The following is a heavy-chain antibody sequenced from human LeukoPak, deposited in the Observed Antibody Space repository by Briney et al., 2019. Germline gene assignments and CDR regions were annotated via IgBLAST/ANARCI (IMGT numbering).Heavy chain of an antibody. D-gene: IGHD1-1*01. CDR1: GGSISSYY. CDR2: IYYSGST. J-gene: IGHJ5*02. V-gene: IGHV4-59*01. Sequence: SETLSLTCTVSGGSISSYYWSWIRQPPGKGLEWIGYIYYSGSTNYSPSLKSRVTISVDTSKNQFSLKLSSVTAADTAVYYCARGGTGTADASFDPWGQGTLVTVSS. CDR3: ARGGTGTADASFDP.